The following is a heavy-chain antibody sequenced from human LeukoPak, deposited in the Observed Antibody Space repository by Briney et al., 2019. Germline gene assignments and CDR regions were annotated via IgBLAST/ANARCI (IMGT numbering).Heavy chain of an antibody. J-gene: IGHJ4*02. CDR1: GFTFSSYG. CDR2: IWYDGSNK. Sequence: PGGSLRLSCAASGFTFSSYGMHWVRQAPGKGLEWVAVIWYDGSNKYYADSVKGRFTISRDNSKNTLYLQMDSLRAEDTAVYYCARSWEWELLGGFDYWGQGTLVTVSS. CDR3: ARSWEWELLGGFDY. D-gene: IGHD1-26*01. V-gene: IGHV3-33*01.